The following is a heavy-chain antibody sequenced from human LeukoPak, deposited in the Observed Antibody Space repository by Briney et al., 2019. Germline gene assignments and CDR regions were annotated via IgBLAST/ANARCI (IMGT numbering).Heavy chain of an antibody. V-gene: IGHV4-39*01. D-gene: IGHD3-9*01. CDR3: ARTYYDILTGYYYYMDV. CDR2: IYYSGGT. Sequence: SETLPLTCTVSGGSISSSSYYWGWIRQPPGKGLEWIGSIYYSGGTYYNPSLKSRVTISVDTSKNQFSLKLSSVTPADTAVYYCARTYYDILTGYYYYMDVWGKGTTVTVSS. J-gene: IGHJ6*03. CDR1: GGSISSSSYY.